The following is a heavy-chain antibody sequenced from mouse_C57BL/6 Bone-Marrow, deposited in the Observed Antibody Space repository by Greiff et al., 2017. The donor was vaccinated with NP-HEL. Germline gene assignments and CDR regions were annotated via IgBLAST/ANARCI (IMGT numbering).Heavy chain of an antibody. V-gene: IGHV12-3*01. J-gene: IGHJ3*01. CDR1: GFPITSGYY. D-gene: IGHD2-12*01. Sequence: VQLQQSGPGLVKPSQSLFLTCSITGFPITSGYYWIWIRQSPGKPLEWMGYITHSGETFYNPSLQSPISITRETSKNPFFLQLTSVTREDTAMYYCAGGAYYSPLAYWGQGTLVTVSA. CDR3: AGGAYYSPLAY. CDR2: ITHSGET.